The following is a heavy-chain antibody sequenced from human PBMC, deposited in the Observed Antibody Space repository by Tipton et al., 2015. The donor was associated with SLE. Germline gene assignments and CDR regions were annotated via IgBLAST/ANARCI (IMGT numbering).Heavy chain of an antibody. J-gene: IGHJ4*02. CDR1: GGSISSSSYY. Sequence: TLSLTCTVSGGSISSSSYYWSWIRQPPGKGLEWIGYIYYSGSTNYNPSLKSRVTISVDTSKNQFSLKLSSVTAADTAVYYCARGASAFFDYWGQGTLVTVSS. V-gene: IGHV4-61*05. CDR2: IYYSGST. CDR3: ARGASAFFDY. D-gene: IGHD2-2*01.